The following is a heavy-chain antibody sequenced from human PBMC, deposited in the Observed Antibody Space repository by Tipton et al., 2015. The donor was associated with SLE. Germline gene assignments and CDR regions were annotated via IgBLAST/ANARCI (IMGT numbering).Heavy chain of an antibody. V-gene: IGHV4-38-2*01. D-gene: IGHD3-10*01. CDR2: IYHSGST. CDR3: ARGGSGSYYPDAFDI. J-gene: IGHJ3*02. CDR1: GYSISSGYY. Sequence: TLSLTCAVSGYSISSGYYWGWIRQPPGKGLEWIGSIYHSGSTYYNPSLKSRVTISVDTSKNQFSLKLSSVAAADTAVFYCARGGSGSYYPDAFDIWGQGTIVSASS.